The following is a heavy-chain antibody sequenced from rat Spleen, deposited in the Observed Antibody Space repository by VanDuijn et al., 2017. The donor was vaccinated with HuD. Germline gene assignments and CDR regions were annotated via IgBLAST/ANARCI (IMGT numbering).Heavy chain of an antibody. CDR3: TTGIQPRH. CDR2: ISYEGSST. V-gene: IGHV5S10*01. D-gene: IGHD1-5*01. Sequence: EVQLVESGGGLVQPGRSLKLSCAASGFTFSDYYMAWVRQAPKKGLEWVASISYEGSSTYYGDSVKGRFTISRDDAKSTLYLQMDSLRSEDTATYYCTTGIQPRHWGQGVMVTVSS. J-gene: IGHJ2*01. CDR1: GFTFSDYY.